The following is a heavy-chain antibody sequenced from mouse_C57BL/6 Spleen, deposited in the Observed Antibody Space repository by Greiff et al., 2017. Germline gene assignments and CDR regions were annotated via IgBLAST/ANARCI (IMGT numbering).Heavy chain of an antibody. J-gene: IGHJ2*01. D-gene: IGHD3-1*01. CDR2: INPNSGST. V-gene: IGHV1-22*01. Sequence: EVQVVESGAELVKPGASVKLSCKASGYTFTDYYMNWVKQSPGKSLEWVGYINPNSGSTCYNQTFKGQVTLTGDKSSSTAYMELRSLTSEDFAVYSCERDCDNFDYWGQGTTLTVSS. CDR3: ERDCDNFDY. CDR1: GYTFTDYY.